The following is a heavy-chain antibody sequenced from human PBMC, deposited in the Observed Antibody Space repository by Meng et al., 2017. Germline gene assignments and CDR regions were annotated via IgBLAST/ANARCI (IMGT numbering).Heavy chain of an antibody. CDR1: GFTFSSYW. V-gene: IGHV3-74*01. CDR3: ARVQYSSSKFDY. Sequence: GESLKISCAASGFTFSSYWMHWVRQAPGKGLVWVPRINSDGSSTSYADSVKGRFTISRDNAKNTLYLQMNSLRAEDTAVYYCARVQYSSSKFDYWGQGTLVTVSS. J-gene: IGHJ4*02. CDR2: INSDGSST. D-gene: IGHD6-13*01.